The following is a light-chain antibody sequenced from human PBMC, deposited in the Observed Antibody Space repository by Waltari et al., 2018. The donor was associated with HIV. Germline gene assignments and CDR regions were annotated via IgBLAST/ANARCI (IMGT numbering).Light chain of an antibody. CDR1: SSNIGNNF. CDR3: ATWDDSLSGWV. J-gene: IGLJ3*02. CDR2: RND. Sequence: QSVLTQPPSASGTPGQRVTISCSGSSSNIGNNFIYWYQQFPGTAPKLLIYRNDRRPSGFPSRFSGSKSGTSASLAISGLRSEGEADYYCATWDDSLSGWVFSGGTKLTVL. V-gene: IGLV1-47*01.